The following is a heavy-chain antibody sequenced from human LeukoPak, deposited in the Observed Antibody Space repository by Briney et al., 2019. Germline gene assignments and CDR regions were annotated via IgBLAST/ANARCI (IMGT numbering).Heavy chain of an antibody. Sequence: GGSLRLSCAASGFTFSSYGMHWVRQAPGKGLEWVAVISYDGSNKYYADSVKGRFTISRDNSKNTLYLQMNSLRAEDTAVYYCAKGSWFDPWGQGTLVTVSS. CDR1: GFTFSSYG. CDR2: ISYDGSNK. V-gene: IGHV3-30*18. J-gene: IGHJ5*02. CDR3: AKGSWFDP.